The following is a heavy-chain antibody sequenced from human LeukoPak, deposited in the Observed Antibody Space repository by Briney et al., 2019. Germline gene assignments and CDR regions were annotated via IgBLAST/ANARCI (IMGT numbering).Heavy chain of an antibody. D-gene: IGHD3-3*01. CDR1: GGSISSNSYY. Sequence: PSETLSLTCPVSGGSISSNSYYWGWIRQPPGKGLEWIGYIYYSASTNYNPSLKSRVTISVDTSNNQFSLKLSSVTAADTAMYYCQSRFLEWLLDYWGQGTLVTVSS. V-gene: IGHV4-61*05. CDR3: QSRFLEWLLDY. J-gene: IGHJ4*02. CDR2: IYYSAST.